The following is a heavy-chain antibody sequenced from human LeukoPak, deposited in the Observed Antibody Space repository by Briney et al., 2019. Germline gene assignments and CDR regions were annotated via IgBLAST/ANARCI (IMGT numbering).Heavy chain of an antibody. CDR2: IYYSGST. CDR3: ARAVGSGSFQTYYYYMDV. V-gene: IGHV4-59*12. J-gene: IGHJ6*03. Sequence: PSETLSLICSVSGGSISSYYWSWIRQPPGKGLEEMGDIYYSGSTNYNPSLKSRVTISVDTSKNQFSLKLSSVTAADTAVYYCARAVGSGSFQTYYYYMDVWGKGTTVTVSS. CDR1: GGSISSYY. D-gene: IGHD3-10*01.